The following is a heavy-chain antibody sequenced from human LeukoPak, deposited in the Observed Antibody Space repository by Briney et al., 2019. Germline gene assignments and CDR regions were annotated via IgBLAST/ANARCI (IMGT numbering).Heavy chain of an antibody. V-gene: IGHV4-59*11. CDR1: GGSISSHY. Sequence: PSETLSLTCTVSGGSISSHYWNWIRQPPGKGLEWIGYIYYSGSTNYNPSLKSRVTISVDTSKNRFSLKLSSVTAADTAVYYCARGPYGSDYWGRGTLVTVSS. CDR2: IYYSGST. CDR3: ARGPYGSDY. D-gene: IGHD3-10*01. J-gene: IGHJ4*02.